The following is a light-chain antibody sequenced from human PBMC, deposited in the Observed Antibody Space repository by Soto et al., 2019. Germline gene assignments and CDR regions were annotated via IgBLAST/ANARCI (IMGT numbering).Light chain of an antibody. CDR3: QQYNNWPPT. Sequence: DIVLTQSPGTLSLSPGERATLSCRASQSVSNNYLAWYQQKPGQAPRLLIYGASTRATGIPDRFSGSGSGTDFTLTISSLQSEDFAVYYCQQYNNWPPTFGQGTKVDI. V-gene: IGKV3-15*01. CDR1: QSVSNN. J-gene: IGKJ1*01. CDR2: GAS.